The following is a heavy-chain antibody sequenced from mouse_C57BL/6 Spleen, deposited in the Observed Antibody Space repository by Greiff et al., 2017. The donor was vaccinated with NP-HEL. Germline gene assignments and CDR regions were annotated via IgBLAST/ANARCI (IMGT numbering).Heavy chain of an antibody. Sequence: QVQLQQSGPELVKPGASVKISCKASGYAFSSSWMNWVKQRPGKGLEWIGRIYPGDGDTNYNGKFKGKATLTADKSSSTAYMHLSCLSSEDSAVYFCADSGYAMDYWGQGTSVTVSS. V-gene: IGHV1-82*01. CDR3: ADSGYAMDY. CDR1: GYAFSSSW. D-gene: IGHD3-1*01. CDR2: IYPGDGDT. J-gene: IGHJ4*01.